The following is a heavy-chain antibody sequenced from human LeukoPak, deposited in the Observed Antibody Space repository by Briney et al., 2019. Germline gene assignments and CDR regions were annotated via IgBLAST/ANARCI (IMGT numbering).Heavy chain of an antibody. CDR3: ARVSYSGSYLFDY. J-gene: IGHJ4*02. V-gene: IGHV1-2*02. D-gene: IGHD1-26*01. Sequence: ASVKVSCKASGYTFTGYYMHWVRQAPGQGLEWMGWINPNSGGTNYAQKFQGRVTMTRDTSISTAYMELSRLRSGDTAVYYCARVSYSGSYLFDYWGQGTLVTVSS. CDR2: INPNSGGT. CDR1: GYTFTGYY.